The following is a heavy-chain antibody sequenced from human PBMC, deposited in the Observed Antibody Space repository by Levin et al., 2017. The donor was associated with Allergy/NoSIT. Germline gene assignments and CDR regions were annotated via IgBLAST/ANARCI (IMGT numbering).Heavy chain of an antibody. CDR2: IYYSGST. J-gene: IGHJ3*02. CDR3: VGVPDDSGAFDS. D-gene: IGHD1-1*01. Sequence: PSETLSLTCTVSGGSISSSSYYWGWIRQPPGKGLEWIGSIYYSGSTYYNPSLKSRVTISVDTSKNQFSLKLSSVTAADTAVYYCVGVPDDSGAFDSWGQGTMVTVSS. V-gene: IGHV4-39*01. CDR1: GGSISSSSYY.